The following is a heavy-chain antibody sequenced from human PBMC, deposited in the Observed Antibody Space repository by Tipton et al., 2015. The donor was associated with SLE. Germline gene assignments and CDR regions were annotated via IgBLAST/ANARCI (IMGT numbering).Heavy chain of an antibody. CDR1: GGSISSSSYY. D-gene: IGHD2-2*02. J-gene: IGHJ4*02. V-gene: IGHV4-39*01. CDR3: ARFCSTTSCYKEGFDY. CDR2: IYYSGST. Sequence: TLSLTCTVSGGSISSSSYYWGWICQPPGKGLEWIGSIYYSGSTYYNPSLKSRVTISVDTSKNQFSLKLSSVAAADTAVYYCARFCSTTSCYKEGFDYWGQGTLVTVSS.